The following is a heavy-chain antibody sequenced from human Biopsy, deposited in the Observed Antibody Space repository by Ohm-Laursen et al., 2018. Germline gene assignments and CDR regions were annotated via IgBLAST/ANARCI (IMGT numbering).Heavy chain of an antibody. CDR3: TRDTTYYAGTTYYDALDV. V-gene: IGHV3-7*01. J-gene: IGHJ3*01. Sequence: SLRLSCTASGFSFSTYWMTWVRQAPGQGLEWVANIKRDGSQSNHADSVKGWFTISRDNAKNSLYLQMNSLRAEDTAVYYCTRDTTYYAGTTYYDALDVWGQGTTVTVSS. D-gene: IGHD2/OR15-2a*01. CDR2: IKRDGSQS. CDR1: GFSFSTYW.